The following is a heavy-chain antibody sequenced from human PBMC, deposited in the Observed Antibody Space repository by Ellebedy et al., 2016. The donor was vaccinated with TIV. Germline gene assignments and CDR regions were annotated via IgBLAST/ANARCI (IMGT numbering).Heavy chain of an antibody. CDR2: IKSKASGGAI. CDR3: ATGG. J-gene: IGHJ4*02. Sequence: GESLKISCAASGFAFNYAWMNWVRHTPGKGLEWVGRIKSKASGGAIDYAAPVKGRFTISRDDSKNTLYLQMNSLKTEDTAVYYCATGGWGQGTLVTVSS. CDR1: GFAFNYAW. V-gene: IGHV3-15*07.